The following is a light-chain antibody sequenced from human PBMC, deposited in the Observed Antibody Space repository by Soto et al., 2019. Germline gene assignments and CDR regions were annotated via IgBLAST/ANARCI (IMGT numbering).Light chain of an antibody. Sequence: EIVLTQSPATRPCSPGEKPPLSCRPGRVVTTNLAWYQRKPGQAPRLLIYNASNRAPGIPARFSVSGSGTDFTLTISSLEPEDFAVYYCQQRSNWPSWTFGQGTKVEIK. J-gene: IGKJ1*01. CDR3: QQRSNWPSWT. V-gene: IGKV3-11*01. CDR1: RVVTTN. CDR2: NAS.